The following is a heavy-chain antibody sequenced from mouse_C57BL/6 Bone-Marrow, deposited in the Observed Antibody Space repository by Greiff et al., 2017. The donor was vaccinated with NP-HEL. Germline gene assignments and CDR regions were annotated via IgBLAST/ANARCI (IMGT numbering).Heavy chain of an antibody. Sequence: VKLQQPGAELVKPGASVKLSCKASGYTFTSYWMHWVKQRPGQGLEWIGMIHSNSGSTNYNEKFKSKATLTVDKSSSTAYMQLSSLTSEDSAVYYCASSMVTPSAMNYWGQGTSVTVSS. D-gene: IGHD2-2*01. CDR1: GYTFTSYW. CDR2: IHSNSGST. J-gene: IGHJ4*01. CDR3: ASSMVTPSAMNY. V-gene: IGHV1-64*01.